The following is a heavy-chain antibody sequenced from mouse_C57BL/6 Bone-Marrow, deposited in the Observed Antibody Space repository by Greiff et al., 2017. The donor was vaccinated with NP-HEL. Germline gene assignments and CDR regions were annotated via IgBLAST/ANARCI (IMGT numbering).Heavy chain of an antibody. CDR1: GYTFTSYG. V-gene: IGHV1-81*01. CDR3: ARPAYYYGSSHNWYFDV. J-gene: IGHJ1*03. D-gene: IGHD1-1*01. Sequence: VQLQESGAELARPGASVKLSCKASGYTFTSYGISWVKQRTGQGLEWIGEIYPRSGNTYYNEKFKGKATLTADKSSSTAYMELRSLTSEDSAVYFCARPAYYYGSSHNWYFDVWGTGTTVTVSS. CDR2: IYPRSGNT.